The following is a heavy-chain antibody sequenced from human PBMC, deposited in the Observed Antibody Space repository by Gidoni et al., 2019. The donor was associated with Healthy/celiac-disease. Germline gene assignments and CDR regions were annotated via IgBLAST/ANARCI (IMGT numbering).Heavy chain of an antibody. D-gene: IGHD6-19*01. Sequence: EVQLLESGGGLVQPGGSLRLSCAASVFTFSSYAMSWVRQAPGKGLDWVSAISGSGGSTYYADSVKGRFTISRDNSKNTLYLQMNSLRAEDTAVYYCAKDSFAIAVAGAFDAFDIWGQGTMVTVSS. V-gene: IGHV3-23*01. CDR2: ISGSGGST. CDR3: AKDSFAIAVAGAFDAFDI. J-gene: IGHJ3*02. CDR1: VFTFSSYA.